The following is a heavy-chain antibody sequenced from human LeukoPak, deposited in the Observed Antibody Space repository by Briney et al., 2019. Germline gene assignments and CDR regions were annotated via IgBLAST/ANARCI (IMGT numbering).Heavy chain of an antibody. D-gene: IGHD5-24*01. Sequence: ASVKVSCKASGYTFTSYGISWVRQAPGQGLEWMGWINPNSGGTNYAQKFQGRVTMTRDTSISTAYMELSRLRSDDTAVYYCARARGDGYSPFDYWGQGTLVTLSS. V-gene: IGHV1-2*02. CDR2: INPNSGGT. J-gene: IGHJ4*02. CDR3: ARARGDGYSPFDY. CDR1: GYTFTSYG.